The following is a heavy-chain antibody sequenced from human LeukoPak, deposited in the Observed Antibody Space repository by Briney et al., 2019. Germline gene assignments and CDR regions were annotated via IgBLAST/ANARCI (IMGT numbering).Heavy chain of an antibody. CDR1: GGSISSYY. D-gene: IGHD4-17*01. Sequence: SETLSLTCTVSGGSISSYYWSWIRQPPGKGLEWIGCIYYSGSTNYNPSLKSLVTISVDTSKNQFSLKLSSVTAADTAVYYCARAMTTVTTTWFDPWGQGTLVTVSS. CDR3: ARAMTTVTTTWFDP. J-gene: IGHJ5*02. V-gene: IGHV4-59*01. CDR2: IYYSGST.